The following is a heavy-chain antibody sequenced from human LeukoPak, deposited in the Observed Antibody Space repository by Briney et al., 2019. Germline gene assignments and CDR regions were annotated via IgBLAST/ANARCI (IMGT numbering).Heavy chain of an antibody. J-gene: IGHJ4*02. Sequence: SETLSLTCTVSGGSISSYYWSWIRQPPGKGLEWIGYIYYSGSTNYNPSLKSRVTISVDTSKNRFSLKLRSVTAADTAVYFCARGEDFERYYLAYWGQGTLVTVSS. D-gene: IGHD3-9*01. CDR3: ARGEDFERYYLAY. V-gene: IGHV4-59*01. CDR1: GGSISSYY. CDR2: IYYSGST.